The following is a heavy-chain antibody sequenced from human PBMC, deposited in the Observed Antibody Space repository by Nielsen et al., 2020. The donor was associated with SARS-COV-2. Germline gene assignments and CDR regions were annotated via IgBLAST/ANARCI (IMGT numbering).Heavy chain of an antibody. Sequence: GGSLRLSCAASGFTFSSYAMSWVRQAPGKGLEWVAVISYDGSNKYYADSVKGRFTISRDNSKNTLYLQMNSLRAEDTAVYYCARDFSATVRSGIAAAGTGWGQGTLVTVSS. V-gene: IGHV3-30*04. J-gene: IGHJ4*02. CDR3: ARDFSATVRSGIAAAGTG. D-gene: IGHD6-13*01. CDR1: GFTFSSYA. CDR2: ISYDGSNK.